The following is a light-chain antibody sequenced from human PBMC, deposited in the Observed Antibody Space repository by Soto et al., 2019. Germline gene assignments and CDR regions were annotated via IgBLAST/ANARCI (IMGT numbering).Light chain of an antibody. CDR1: QSIISY. V-gene: IGKV1-39*01. Sequence: DIQMTQSPSSLSASIGDRVTITCRASQSIISYLNWYQQKLGKAPKLLIYAASSLQSGVPSRFSGSGSGTDFTLTISSLQPEDFATYYCQQSYRTPLTFGGGTKVEIK. CDR2: AAS. CDR3: QQSYRTPLT. J-gene: IGKJ4*01.